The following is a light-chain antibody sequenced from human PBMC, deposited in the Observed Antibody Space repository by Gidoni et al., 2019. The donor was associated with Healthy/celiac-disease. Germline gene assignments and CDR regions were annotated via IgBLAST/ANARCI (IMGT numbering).Light chain of an antibody. V-gene: IGLV1-40*01. J-gene: IGLJ3*02. CDR2: GNR. CDR1: SSNIGAGYD. CDR3: QSYDSSLSGSV. Sequence: SVLPRPPSVSGAPGQGVTIPCTGSSSNIGAGYDVHWYQQLPGTAPKLLIFGNRTRPSGVPDRFSGSKSGTSASLAITGLQAEDEADYYCQSYDSSLSGSVFGGGTKLTVL.